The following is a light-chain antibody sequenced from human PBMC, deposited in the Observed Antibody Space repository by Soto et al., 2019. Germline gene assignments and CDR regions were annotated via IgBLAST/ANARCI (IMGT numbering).Light chain of an antibody. V-gene: IGKV3-11*01. J-gene: IGKJ5*01. Sequence: ENVLTQSPATLSLSKGERATLSCRASQSVSSYLAWYQQKPGQAPRLLIYDASNRATGIPARFSGSGSGTEFTLTISSLQSEDFAVYYCQQRSNWPFAFGQGTRLEIK. CDR2: DAS. CDR3: QQRSNWPFA. CDR1: QSVSSY.